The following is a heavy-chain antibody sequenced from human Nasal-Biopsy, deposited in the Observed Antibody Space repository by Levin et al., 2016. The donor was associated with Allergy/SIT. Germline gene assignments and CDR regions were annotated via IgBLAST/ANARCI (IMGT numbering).Heavy chain of an antibody. CDR3: ARDLTAGVNYFDF. J-gene: IGHJ4*02. D-gene: IGHD3-10*01. Sequence: ASVKVSCKASGYTFSSYGVTWVRQAPGQGLEYMGWISAHNGVTNFAQNFQGRLTLTTDTSTSTAYMELRSLRSDDTAIYYCARDLTAGVNYFDFWGQGTLVTVSS. CDR1: GYTFSSYG. CDR2: ISAHNGVT. V-gene: IGHV1-18*01.